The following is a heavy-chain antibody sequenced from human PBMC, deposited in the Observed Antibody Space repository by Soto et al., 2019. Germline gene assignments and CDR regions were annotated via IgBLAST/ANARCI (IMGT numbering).Heavy chain of an antibody. Sequence: YAMHWVRQAPGKGLEWVAGISWNSGSIGYADSVKGRFTISRDNAKNSLYLQMNSLRAEDTALYYCAKDLHYDSSGYYAQYYYYGMDVWGQGTTVTVSS. V-gene: IGHV3-9*01. CDR1: YA. J-gene: IGHJ6*02. CDR2: ISWNSGSI. CDR3: AKDLHYDSSGYYAQYYYYGMDV. D-gene: IGHD3-22*01.